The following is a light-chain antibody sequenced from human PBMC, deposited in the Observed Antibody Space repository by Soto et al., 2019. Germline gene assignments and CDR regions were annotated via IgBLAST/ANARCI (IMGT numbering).Light chain of an antibody. V-gene: IGKV1-27*01. CDR3: QKWYVAPFT. Sequence: DILMTQSPSSLSAFVGDRVTITCRASQDIGNFLAWYQQKPGKVPKLLLYAASTLQSGVPSRFSGSGSGTDFTLTIISLQPEDVAAYYCQKWYVAPFTFGGGTKVDI. CDR1: QDIGNF. CDR2: AAS. J-gene: IGKJ4*01.